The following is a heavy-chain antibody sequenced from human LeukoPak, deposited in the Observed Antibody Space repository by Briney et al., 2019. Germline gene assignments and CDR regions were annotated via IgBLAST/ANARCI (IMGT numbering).Heavy chain of an antibody. CDR1: GYTFTSYG. Sequence: ASVKVSCKASGYTFTSYGISWVRQAPGQGLEWMGWISAYNGDTNYAQKLQGRVTMTTDTSTSTAYMELRSLRSDDTAVYYCARVMVGSSSWYFDYYYYYMDVWGKGTTVTVSS. CDR2: ISAYNGDT. D-gene: IGHD6-13*01. J-gene: IGHJ6*03. CDR3: ARVMVGSSSWYFDYYYYYMDV. V-gene: IGHV1-18*01.